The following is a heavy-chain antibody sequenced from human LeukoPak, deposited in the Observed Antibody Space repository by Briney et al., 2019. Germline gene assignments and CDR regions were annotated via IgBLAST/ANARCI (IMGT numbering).Heavy chain of an antibody. V-gene: IGHV3-48*02. D-gene: IGHD4/OR15-4a*01. Sequence: GGSLRLSCAASGFTLSSYSMDWVRQAPGRGLEWVSYISSSSSNIYYADSVKGRFTISRDNAKNSLYLQMKSLRDEDTAVYYCERALNYYYMDVWGKGTTVTVSS. J-gene: IGHJ6*03. CDR2: ISSSSSNI. CDR3: ERALNYYYMDV. CDR1: GFTLSSYS.